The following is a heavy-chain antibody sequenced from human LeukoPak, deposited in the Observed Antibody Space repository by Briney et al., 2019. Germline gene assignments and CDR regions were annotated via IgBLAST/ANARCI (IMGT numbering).Heavy chain of an antibody. Sequence: KASETLSLTCTVSGGSISTYYWSWVRQSPGKGLEWIGYINYSGRTNSSPSLKSRVAISVDTSKNQFSLRLSSVTAADTAVYYCARTPGSLYNFDYWGQGTLVTVSS. V-gene: IGHV4-59*08. CDR1: GGSISTYY. D-gene: IGHD5/OR15-5a*01. CDR2: INYSGRT. J-gene: IGHJ4*02. CDR3: ARTPGSLYNFDY.